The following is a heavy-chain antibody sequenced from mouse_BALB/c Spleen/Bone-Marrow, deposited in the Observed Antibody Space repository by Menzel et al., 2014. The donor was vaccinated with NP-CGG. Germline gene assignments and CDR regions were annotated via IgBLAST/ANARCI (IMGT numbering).Heavy chain of an antibody. D-gene: IGHD2-14*01. Sequence: VKLVESGPGLVAPSQSLSITCTVSGFSLTSYGVHWVRQPPGKGLEWLGVIWAGGITNYNSTLMSRLSINKDDSKSKVFLKMNGLQTDDTAMYYCARGGYYKYDEDAMDYWGQGTSVTVSS. CDR3: ARGGYYKYDEDAMDY. J-gene: IGHJ4*01. CDR2: IWAGGIT. V-gene: IGHV2-9*02. CDR1: GFSLTSYG.